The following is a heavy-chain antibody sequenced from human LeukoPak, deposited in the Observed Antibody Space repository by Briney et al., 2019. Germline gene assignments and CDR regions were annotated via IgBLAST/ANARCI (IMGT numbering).Heavy chain of an antibody. D-gene: IGHD3-16*01. V-gene: IGHV4-59*01. J-gene: IGHJ4*02. Sequence: SETLSLTCTVSGGSISSYYWSWIRQPPGKGLEWIGYIYYSGSTNYNPSLKSRVTISVDTSKNQFSLKLSSVTAADTAVYYCARVSGGVIRAFDYWGQGTLVTVSS. CDR1: GGSISSYY. CDR3: ARVSGGVIRAFDY. CDR2: IYYSGST.